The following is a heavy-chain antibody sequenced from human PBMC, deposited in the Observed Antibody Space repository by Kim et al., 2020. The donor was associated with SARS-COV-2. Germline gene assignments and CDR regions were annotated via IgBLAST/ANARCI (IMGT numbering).Heavy chain of an antibody. CDR2: INHSGST. CDR1: GGSFSGYY. CDR3: ARVGPKLSIAAAGTRNWFDP. Sequence: SETLSLTCAVYGGSFSGYYWSWIRQPPGKGLEWIGEINHSGSTNYNPSLKSRVTISVDTSKNQFSLKLSSVTAADTAVYYCARVGPKLSIAAAGTRNWFDPWGQGTLVTVSS. V-gene: IGHV4-34*01. D-gene: IGHD6-13*01. J-gene: IGHJ5*02.